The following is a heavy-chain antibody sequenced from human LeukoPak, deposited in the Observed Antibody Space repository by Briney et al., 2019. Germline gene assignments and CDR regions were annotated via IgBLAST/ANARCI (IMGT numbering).Heavy chain of an antibody. Sequence: GRSLRLSCAASGFTFSSYAMHWVRQAPGKGLEWVAVISYDGSNKYYADSVKGRFTISRDNSKNTLYLQMNSLRAEDTAVYYCASGPHYDFWSGSQDVWGQGTTVTVSS. CDR1: GFTFSSYA. CDR3: ASGPHYDFWSGSQDV. D-gene: IGHD3-3*01. V-gene: IGHV3-30-3*01. CDR2: ISYDGSNK. J-gene: IGHJ6*02.